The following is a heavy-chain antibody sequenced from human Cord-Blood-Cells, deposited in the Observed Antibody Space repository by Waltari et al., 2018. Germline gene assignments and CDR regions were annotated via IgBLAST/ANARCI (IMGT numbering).Heavy chain of an antibody. CDR2: IYYSGST. CDR1: GGSISSGGYY. V-gene: IGHV4-31*03. CDR3: AREDRKRYYYGMDV. D-gene: IGHD3-16*02. Sequence: QVQLQESGPGLVKPSQTLSLTCTVSGGSISSGGYYWRWIRQHPGKGLEWIGYIYYSGSTYYNPSLKSRVTISVDTSKNQFSLKLSSVTAADTAVYYCAREDRKRYYYGMDVWGQGTTVTVSS. J-gene: IGHJ6*02.